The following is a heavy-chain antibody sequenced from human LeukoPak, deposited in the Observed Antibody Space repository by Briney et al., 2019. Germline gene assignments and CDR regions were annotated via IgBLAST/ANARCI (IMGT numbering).Heavy chain of an antibody. CDR2: INPNSGGT. V-gene: IGHV1-2*02. D-gene: IGHD1-26*01. CDR1: GYTFTGYY. CDR3: ARQLGATSRDY. J-gene: IGHJ4*02. Sequence: ASVKVSCKASGYTFTGYYMHWVRQAPGQGLEWMGWINPNSGGTNYAQNFQGRVTMTRDTSISTAYMELNSLTSDDTAVYYCARQLGATSRDYWGQGTLVTVSS.